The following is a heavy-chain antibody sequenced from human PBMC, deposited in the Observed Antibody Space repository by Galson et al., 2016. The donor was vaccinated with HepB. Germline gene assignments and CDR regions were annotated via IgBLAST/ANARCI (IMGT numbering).Heavy chain of an antibody. CDR1: GYRFTTYW. CDR2: IYPGDSNT. D-gene: IGHD2-2*01. CDR3: AREGRYCTSTSCYGYWYFDL. Sequence: QSGAEVKKPGESLKISCKGSGYRFTTYWIGWVRQMPGKGLEWMGFIYPGDSNTRYSPSFQGQVTISVDKSISTAYLQWSSLKASDTAMYYCAREGRYCTSTSCYGYWYFDLWGRGTLVTVSS. V-gene: IGHV5-51*01. J-gene: IGHJ2*01.